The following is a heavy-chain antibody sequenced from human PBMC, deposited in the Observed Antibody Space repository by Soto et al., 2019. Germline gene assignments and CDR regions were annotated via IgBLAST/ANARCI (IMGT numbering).Heavy chain of an antibody. D-gene: IGHD3-9*01. V-gene: IGHV4-34*01. CDR3: ARDSGPVIILDNWFDP. CDR1: GGSFSGYY. Sequence: SETLSLTCAAYGGSFSGYYWSWIRQPPGKGLEWIGEINHSGSTNYNPSLKSRVTISVDTSKNQFSLKLSSVTAADTAVYYCARDSGPVIILDNWFDPWGQGTLVTVSS. CDR2: INHSGST. J-gene: IGHJ5*02.